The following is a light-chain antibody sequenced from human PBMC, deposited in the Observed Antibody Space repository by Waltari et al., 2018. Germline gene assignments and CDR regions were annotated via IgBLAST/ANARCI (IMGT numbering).Light chain of an antibody. CDR1: QSASSSY. V-gene: IGKV3-20*01. J-gene: IGKJ1*01. CDR3: QQYGSAPWT. CDR2: GAA. Sequence: EIVLTQSPGTLSLSPGERATLSCRASQSASSSYLAWYQQKPGQAPRVLISGAASRATGIPDRFSGSGSGTDVTLTIRRLEPEDFAVYYCQQYGSAPWTFGQGTKVEIK.